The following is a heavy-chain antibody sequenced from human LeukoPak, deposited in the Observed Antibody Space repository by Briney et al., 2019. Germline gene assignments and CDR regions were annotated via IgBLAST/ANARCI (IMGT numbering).Heavy chain of an antibody. D-gene: IGHD1-1*01. J-gene: IGHJ4*02. CDR1: GFTFSSYA. Sequence: QPGGSLRLSCAASGFTFSSYAMSWVRQAPGKGLEWVSVISGSGGSTYYADSVKGRFTISRDNSKNTLYLQMNSLRAEDTAVYYCAKRKGIQLIHSEYDYWGQGTLVTVSS. CDR2: ISGSGGST. CDR3: AKRKGIQLIHSEYDY. V-gene: IGHV3-23*01.